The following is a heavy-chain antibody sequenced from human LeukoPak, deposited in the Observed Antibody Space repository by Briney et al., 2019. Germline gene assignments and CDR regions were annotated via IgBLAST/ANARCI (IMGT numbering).Heavy chain of an antibody. V-gene: IGHV4-38-2*02. J-gene: IGHJ4*02. CDR1: GYSISSGYY. CDR3: ARDLVEMDY. D-gene: IGHD5-24*01. Sequence: PSETLSLTCTVSGYSISSGYYWGWIRQPPGKGLEWIGNIYHSGSTYYNPSLKSRVTISVDTSKNQFSPKLSSVTAADTAVYYCARDLVEMDYWGQGTLVTVSS. CDR2: IYHSGST.